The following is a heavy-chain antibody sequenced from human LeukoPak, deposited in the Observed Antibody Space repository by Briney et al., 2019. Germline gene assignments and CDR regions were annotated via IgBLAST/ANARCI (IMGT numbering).Heavy chain of an antibody. CDR1: GYTFTGYY. Sequence: GASVKVSCKASGYTFTGYYMHWVRQAPGQGLEWMGWINPNRGGTNYAQKFQGRVTMTRDTSISTAYMELSRLRSDDTAVYYCAREARYDFWSGYYSLWGQGTLVTVSS. CDR2: INPNRGGT. CDR3: AREARYDFWSGYYSL. D-gene: IGHD3-3*01. J-gene: IGHJ4*02. V-gene: IGHV1-2*02.